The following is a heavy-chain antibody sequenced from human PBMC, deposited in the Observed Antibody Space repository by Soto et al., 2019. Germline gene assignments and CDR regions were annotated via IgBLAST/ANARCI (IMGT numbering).Heavy chain of an antibody. CDR1: GGTFSSYA. CDR2: IIPIFGTA. D-gene: IGHD3-22*01. CDR3: ARDDYDSSGYDFDY. Sequence: QVQLVQSGAEVKKPGSSVKVSCKASGGTFSSYAISWVRQAPGQGLEWMGGIIPIFGTANYAQNFQGRVTITADESTSTAYRELSSLRSEDTAVYYCARDDYDSSGYDFDYWGQGTLVTVSS. J-gene: IGHJ4*02. V-gene: IGHV1-69*01.